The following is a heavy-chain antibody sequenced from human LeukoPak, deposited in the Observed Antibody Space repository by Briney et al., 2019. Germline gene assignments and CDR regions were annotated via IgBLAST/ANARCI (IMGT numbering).Heavy chain of an antibody. J-gene: IGHJ4*02. Sequence: ASVKVSCKASGYTFTEYPMHWARQAPGQGLQWMGDINPHSGATNYAQTFQDRVTMTLDTSISTAYMDLIRLRVDDTAIYFCARGAKVGATFDYWGQGTLLTVSS. D-gene: IGHD1-26*01. CDR1: GYTFTEYP. CDR2: INPHSGAT. CDR3: ARGAKVGATFDY. V-gene: IGHV1-2*02.